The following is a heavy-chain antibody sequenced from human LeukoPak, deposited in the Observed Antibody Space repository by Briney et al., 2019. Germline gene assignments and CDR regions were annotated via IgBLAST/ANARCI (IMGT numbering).Heavy chain of an antibody. CDR1: GGTFSSYA. Sequence: GASVKVSCKASGGTFSSYAISWVRQAPGQGLEWMGGIIPIFGTANYAQKFQGRVTITVDESTSTAYMELSSLRSEDTAVYYCARSTVVTMVRGVISHFDYWGQGTLVTVSS. D-gene: IGHD3-10*01. J-gene: IGHJ4*02. V-gene: IGHV1-69*13. CDR2: IIPIFGTA. CDR3: ARSTVVTMVRGVISHFDY.